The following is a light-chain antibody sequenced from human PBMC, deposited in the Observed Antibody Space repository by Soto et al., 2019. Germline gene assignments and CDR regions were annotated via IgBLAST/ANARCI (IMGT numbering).Light chain of an antibody. CDR2: DAS. CDR3: QQRNNWPLT. Sequence: DILLTQSPGTLSLSPGERASLSCRASQNVDTFLDWYQQKPGHSPRLLIYDASRRATGIPARFSGSGSGTDFTLTISSLEPEDFEVYYCQQRNNWPLTFGAGTKVDIK. J-gene: IGKJ4*01. V-gene: IGKV3-11*01. CDR1: QNVDTF.